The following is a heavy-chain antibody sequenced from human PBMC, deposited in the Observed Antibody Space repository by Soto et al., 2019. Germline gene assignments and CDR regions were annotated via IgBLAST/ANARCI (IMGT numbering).Heavy chain of an antibody. CDR2: MNPRSGST. CDR3: TRASGAETFDF. V-gene: IGHV1-8*01. CDR1: GNSFSRYD. D-gene: IGHD2-15*01. J-gene: IGHJ5*01. Sequence: QGLLVQSGAEVKKPGASVKVSCHASGNSFSRYDIHWVRQATVHGLAWMGWMNPRSGSTGYAQNFRGRVTMTRDSATSTAYMEMTSLTYEDTAIYFCTRASGAETFDFWGQGSRVTVSS.